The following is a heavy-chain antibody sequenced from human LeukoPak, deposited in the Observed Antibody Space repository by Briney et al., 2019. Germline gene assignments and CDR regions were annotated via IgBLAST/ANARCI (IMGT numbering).Heavy chain of an antibody. Sequence: GASLQISCKGSGYSFTSYWISWVRQMPGKGLEWMGRIDPSDSYTNYSPSFQGHVTISADKSISTAYLQWSSLKASDTAMYYCARLWALGGDYYYGMDVWGKGTTVTVSS. D-gene: IGHD3-10*01. V-gene: IGHV5-10-1*01. CDR2: IDPSDSYT. CDR1: GYSFTSYW. J-gene: IGHJ6*04. CDR3: ARLWALGGDYYYGMDV.